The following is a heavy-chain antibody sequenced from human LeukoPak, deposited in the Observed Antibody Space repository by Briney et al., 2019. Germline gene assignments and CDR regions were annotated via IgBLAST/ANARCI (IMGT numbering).Heavy chain of an antibody. D-gene: IGHD6-19*01. V-gene: IGHV4-39*01. CDR2: IYYSGST. J-gene: IGHJ4*02. Sequence: SETLSLTCTVSGGSISSSSYYWGWIRQPPGKGLEWIGSIYYSGSTYYHPSLKSRVTISVDTSKNQFSLKLSSVTAADTAVYYCARHFQWLTPNFDYWGQGTLVTVSS. CDR3: ARHFQWLTPNFDY. CDR1: GGSISSSSYY.